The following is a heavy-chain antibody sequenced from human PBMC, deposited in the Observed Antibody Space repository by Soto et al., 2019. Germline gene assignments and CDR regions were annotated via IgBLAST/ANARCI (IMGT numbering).Heavy chain of an antibody. D-gene: IGHD2-15*01. CDR1: GFTFSSYA. J-gene: IGHJ4*02. Sequence: DVQLLESGGGLVQPGGSLRLSCAASGFTFSSYAMGWVRLGPGKGLEWVAVVSFGGSTHYADSVRGRFTISRDNFKNTLSLQMNSLTSDDTAVYFCEKRRGAGGHFDYWGQGAMVTVSS. CDR2: VSFGGST. V-gene: IGHV3-23*01. CDR3: EKRRGAGGHFDY.